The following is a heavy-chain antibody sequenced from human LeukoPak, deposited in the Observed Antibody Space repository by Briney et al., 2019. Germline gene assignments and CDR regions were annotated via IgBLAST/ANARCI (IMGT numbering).Heavy chain of an antibody. D-gene: IGHD3-22*01. CDR3: ARDLGGNIYDSSGYSPGPFDY. CDR1: GFTFNDYW. Sequence: HPGGSLRLSCAASGFTFNDYWMNWVRQVPGKGLEWVASIKQDGRQKYYVDSVKGRFTISRDNAENSLYLQMNSLRAEDTAVYYCARDLGGNIYDSSGYSPGPFDYWGQGTLVTVSS. V-gene: IGHV3-7*01. CDR2: IKQDGRQK. J-gene: IGHJ4*02.